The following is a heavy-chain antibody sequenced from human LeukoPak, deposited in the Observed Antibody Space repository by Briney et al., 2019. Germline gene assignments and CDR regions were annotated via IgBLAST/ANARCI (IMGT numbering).Heavy chain of an antibody. Sequence: GGSLRLSCAASGFTFSTYSMNWVRQAPGKGLEWVSTISGSSRYIYFADSVKGRFTISRDNAKNSLYLQMNSLRAEDTAVYYCARDSGSPIFDYWGQGTLVTVSS. J-gene: IGHJ4*02. D-gene: IGHD1-26*01. V-gene: IGHV3-21*01. CDR2: ISGSSRYI. CDR3: ARDSGSPIFDY. CDR1: GFTFSTYS.